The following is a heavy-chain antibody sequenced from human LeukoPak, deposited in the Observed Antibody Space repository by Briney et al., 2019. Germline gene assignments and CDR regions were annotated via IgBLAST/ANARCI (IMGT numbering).Heavy chain of an antibody. D-gene: IGHD4-17*01. J-gene: IGHJ4*02. CDR3: ARDNGDYPYYFDF. CDR1: GGSISSGIYS. Sequence: SQTLSLTRAVSGGSISSGIYSWNWIRQPPGKGLEWIGYIYHSGSTYYNPSLKSRVTILVDRSKNQFSLKLSSVTAADTAVYYCARDNGDYPYYFDFWGQGTLVTVSS. V-gene: IGHV4-30-2*01. CDR2: IYHSGST.